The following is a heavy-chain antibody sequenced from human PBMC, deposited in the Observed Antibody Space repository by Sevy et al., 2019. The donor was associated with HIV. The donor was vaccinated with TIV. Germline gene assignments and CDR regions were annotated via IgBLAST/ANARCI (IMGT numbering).Heavy chain of an antibody. V-gene: IGHV3-21*06. D-gene: IGHD1-26*01. CDR1: GFTFNNFN. J-gene: IGHJ4*02. CDR3: VRGPPDGSYDYFDS. Sequence: GGSLRLSCAASGFTFNNFNMNWVRQAPGKGLQWVSSISGSSNYIYYAESLKGRFIISRDNVKDTVFLQMNSLRADDTAVYYCVRGPPDGSYDYFDSWGQGTLVTVSS. CDR2: ISGSSNYI.